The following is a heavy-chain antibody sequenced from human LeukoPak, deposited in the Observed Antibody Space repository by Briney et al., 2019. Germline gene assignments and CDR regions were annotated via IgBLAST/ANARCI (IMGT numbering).Heavy chain of an antibody. V-gene: IGHV3-23*01. D-gene: IGHD3-10*01. CDR3: ANSHGGFGELWLWFGP. CDR2: ISGGGDST. J-gene: IGHJ5*02. Sequence: TGGSLRLSCAASGFTFSTYSMNWVRQAPGKGLEWLSAISGGGDSTYYADSVKGRFTISRDNAKDTLYLQMNSLRVEDTATYYCANSHGGFGELWLWFGPWGQGTLVTVSS. CDR1: GFTFSTYS.